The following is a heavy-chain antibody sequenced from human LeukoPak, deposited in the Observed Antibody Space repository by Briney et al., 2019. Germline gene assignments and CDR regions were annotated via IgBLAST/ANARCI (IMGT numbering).Heavy chain of an antibody. CDR3: ARGAPGGNDYGDY. Sequence: PSETLSLTCTVSGASISSYYWSWIRQPPGKGLECIGYIFHSGSTNYNPSLKSRVTISVDTSKNHLSLKLSSVTAADTAVYYCARGAPGGNDYGDYWGQGTLVTVSS. CDR1: GASISSYY. J-gene: IGHJ4*02. V-gene: IGHV4-59*01. CDR2: IFHSGST.